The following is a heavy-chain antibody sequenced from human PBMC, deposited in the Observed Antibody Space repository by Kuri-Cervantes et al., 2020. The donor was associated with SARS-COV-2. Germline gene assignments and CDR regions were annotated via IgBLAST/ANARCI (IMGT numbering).Heavy chain of an antibody. Sequence: SETLSLTCAVYGGSFSGYYWSWIRQPPGKGLEWIGEINHSRSTNYNPSLKSRVTISVDTSKNQFSLKLSSVTAADTAVYYCARGDYDFWGPYYHYGMDVWGQGTTVTVSS. CDR2: INHSRST. V-gene: IGHV4-34*01. J-gene: IGHJ6*02. CDR3: ARGDYDFWGPYYHYGMDV. CDR1: GGSFSGYY. D-gene: IGHD3-3*01.